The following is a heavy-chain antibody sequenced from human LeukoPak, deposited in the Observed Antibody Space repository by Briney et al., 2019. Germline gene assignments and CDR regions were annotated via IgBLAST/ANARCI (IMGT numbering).Heavy chain of an antibody. V-gene: IGHV3-7*01. CDR2: IKQDGSEK. J-gene: IGHJ4*02. CDR1: GFTFSSYW. CDR3: ARETPYGDYSIDY. Sequence: GGSLRLSCAASGFTFSSYWMSWVRQAPGKGLEWVANIKQDGSEKYYVDPVKGRFTTSRDNAKNSPYLQMNSLRAEDTAVYYCARETPYGDYSIDYWGQGTLVTVSS. D-gene: IGHD4-17*01.